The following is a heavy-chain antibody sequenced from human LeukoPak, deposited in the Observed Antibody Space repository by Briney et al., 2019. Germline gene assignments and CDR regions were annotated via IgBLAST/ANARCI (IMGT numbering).Heavy chain of an antibody. V-gene: IGHV4-34*01. CDR2: INHSGSI. Sequence: SEPLSLTCAVYGGSFSGYYWSWIRQPPGKGLEWIGEINHSGSINYNPSLKSRVTISVDTSKNQFSLKLTSVTAADTAVYYCARGEGATGTTVTTSLDPWGQGTLVTVSS. D-gene: IGHD4-17*01. J-gene: IGHJ5*02. CDR1: GGSFSGYY. CDR3: ARGEGATGTTVTTSLDP.